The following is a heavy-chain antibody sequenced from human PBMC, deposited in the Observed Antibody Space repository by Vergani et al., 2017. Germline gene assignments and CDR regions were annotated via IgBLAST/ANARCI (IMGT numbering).Heavy chain of an antibody. D-gene: IGHD2-2*01. Sequence: QVQLVQSGAEVKKPGASVKVSCKASGYTFTDYFMHWVRQAPGQGLEWMGWINPNSGGTNYAQKFQGRVTMTRDTSISTAYMELSNLRSDDTAVYYCARVGTSSTLDYFDYWGQGTLVTVSS. CDR3: ARVGTSSTLDYFDY. CDR2: INPNSGGT. J-gene: IGHJ4*02. CDR1: GYTFTDYF. V-gene: IGHV1-2*02.